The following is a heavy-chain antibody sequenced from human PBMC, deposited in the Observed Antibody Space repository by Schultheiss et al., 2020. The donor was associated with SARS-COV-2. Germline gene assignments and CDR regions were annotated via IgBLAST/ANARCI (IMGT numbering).Heavy chain of an antibody. CDR3: ARVATIRYFYAMDV. CDR2: ISQSGST. V-gene: IGHV4-4*02. Sequence: SETLSLTCAVSGGSITSSNWWSWVRQPPGKGLEWIGEISQSGSTSYSPSLESRVTISVDKSKNQFSLRLNSVTAADTGIYFCARVATIRYFYAMDVWGQGTTVTVSS. J-gene: IGHJ6*02. CDR1: GGSITSSNW. D-gene: IGHD5-12*01.